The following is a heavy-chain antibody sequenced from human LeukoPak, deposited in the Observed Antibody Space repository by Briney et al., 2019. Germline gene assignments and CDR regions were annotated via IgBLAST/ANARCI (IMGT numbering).Heavy chain of an antibody. CDR1: GGSFSGYY. CDR2: INHSGST. V-gene: IGHV4-34*01. J-gene: IGHJ4*02. D-gene: IGHD3-22*01. Sequence: SETLSLTCAVYGGSFSGYYWSWIRQPPGKGPEWIGEINHSGSTNYNPSLKSRVTISVDTSKNQFSLKLSSVTAADTAVYYCTRYDSDTAMLDYWGQGTLVTVSS. CDR3: TRYDSDTAMLDY.